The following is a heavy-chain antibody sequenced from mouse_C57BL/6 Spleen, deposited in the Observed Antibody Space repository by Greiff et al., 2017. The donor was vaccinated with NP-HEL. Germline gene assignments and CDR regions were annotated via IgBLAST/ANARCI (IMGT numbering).Heavy chain of an antibody. J-gene: IGHJ3*01. CDR2: IDPETGGT. CDR1: GYTFTDYE. D-gene: IGHD2-5*01. V-gene: IGHV1-15*01. Sequence: VQLQQSGAELVRPGASVTLSCKASGYTFTDYEMHWVKQTPVHGLEWIGAIDPETGGTAYNQKFKGKAILTADKSSSTAYMELRSLTSEDSAVYDCTRWSDSNYVWFAYWGQGTLVTVSA. CDR3: TRWSDSNYVWFAY.